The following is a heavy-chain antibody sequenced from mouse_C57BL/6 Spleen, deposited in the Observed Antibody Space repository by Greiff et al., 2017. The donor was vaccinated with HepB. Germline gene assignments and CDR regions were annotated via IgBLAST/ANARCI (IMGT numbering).Heavy chain of an antibody. D-gene: IGHD3-3*01. J-gene: IGHJ3*01. CDR2: ISYDGSN. CDR3: ASRAGTWGFAY. V-gene: IGHV3-6*01. Sequence: VQLQQSGPGLVKPSQSLSLTCSVTGYSITSGYYWNWIRQFPGNKLEWMGYISYDGSNNYNPSLKNRISITRDTSKNQFFLKLNSVTTEDTATYYCASRAGTWGFAYWGQGTLVTVSA. CDR1: GYSITSGYY.